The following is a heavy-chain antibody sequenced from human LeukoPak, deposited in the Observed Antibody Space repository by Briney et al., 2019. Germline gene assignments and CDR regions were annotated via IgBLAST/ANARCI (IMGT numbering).Heavy chain of an antibody. V-gene: IGHV3-23*01. CDR2: ISGSGLST. CDR3: AKNGPTGWYLPWYFDL. J-gene: IGHJ2*01. D-gene: IGHD2-15*01. Sequence: QPGGSLRLSCAASGFTFTSYAMSWVRQAPGKGLEWVSGISGSGLSTYYPDSVKGRFTISKDTSKNTLFLQMDSLRAEDTALYYCAKNGPTGWYLPWYFDLWGRGTLVTVSS. CDR1: GFTFTSYA.